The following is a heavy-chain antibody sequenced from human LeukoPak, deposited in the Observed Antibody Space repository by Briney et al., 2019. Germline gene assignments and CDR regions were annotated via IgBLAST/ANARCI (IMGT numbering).Heavy chain of an antibody. Sequence: SQTLSLTCDISGDSVSSNTAGWNWIRQSPSRGLEWLGRTYYRSKWYNDDALSVRGRMTNNPDTAKNQFSLQLNSVTVEETALYYCAREGLVRGTINSLIGFDIWGQGIMVTVSS. V-gene: IGHV6-1*01. CDR3: AREGLVRGTINSLIGFDI. CDR1: GDSVSSNTAG. CDR2: TYYRSKWYN. J-gene: IGHJ3*02. D-gene: IGHD3-10*01.